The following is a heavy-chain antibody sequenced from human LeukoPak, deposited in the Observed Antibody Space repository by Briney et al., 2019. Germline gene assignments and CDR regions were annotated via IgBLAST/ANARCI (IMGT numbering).Heavy chain of an antibody. CDR3: ASMGDFWSGYPDFDY. J-gene: IGHJ4*02. V-gene: IGHV1-2*02. D-gene: IGHD3-3*01. CDR2: INPNSGGT. Sequence: ASVKVSCKASGYTFTVYYMHWVRQAPGQGLEWMGWINPNSGGTNYAQKFQGRVTMTRDTSISTAYMELSRLRSDDTAVYYCASMGDFWSGYPDFDYWGQGTLVTVSS. CDR1: GYTFTVYY.